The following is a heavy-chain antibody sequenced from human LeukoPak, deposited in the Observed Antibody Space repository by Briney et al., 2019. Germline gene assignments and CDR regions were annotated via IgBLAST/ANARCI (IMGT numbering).Heavy chain of an antibody. CDR2: SIGSGGST. J-gene: IGHJ4*02. V-gene: IGHV3-23*01. Sequence: GGSLRLSCAASGFTFTSLAMSWVRQGPGKGLGWVAVSIGSGGSTYYADSVKGRFTISRDNSQNTLFLQMNSLRAEDTAIYYCAKSPIVVIRMAPHFGYWGQGILVTVSS. CDR3: AKSPIVVIRMAPHFGY. CDR1: GFTFTSLA. D-gene: IGHD3-22*01.